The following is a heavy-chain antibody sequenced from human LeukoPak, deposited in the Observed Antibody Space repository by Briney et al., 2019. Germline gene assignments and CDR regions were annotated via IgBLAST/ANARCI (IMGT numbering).Heavy chain of an antibody. CDR3: ARDYSDTGSFDI. CDR2: ISSASGYT. J-gene: IGHJ3*02. D-gene: IGHD2-21*01. V-gene: IGHV3-21*06. CDR1: GFTFSIYS. Sequence: GGSLRLSCAASGFTFSIYSMNWVRQAPGKGLEWVPSISSASGYTYSADSVKGRFTISRDNAKNSLYLQLNSLRAEDTAVYYCARDYSDTGSFDIWGQGTMVTVSS.